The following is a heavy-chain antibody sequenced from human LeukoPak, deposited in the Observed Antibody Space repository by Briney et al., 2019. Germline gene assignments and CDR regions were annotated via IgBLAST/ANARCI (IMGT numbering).Heavy chain of an antibody. CDR2: IWYDGSNK. Sequence: GGSLRLSCAASGFTFSSYGMHWVRQAPGKGLEWVAAIWYDGSNKYYADSVKGRFTISRDDARGTVYLQMDSLSADDTAVYYCARVPGYVGYFYGMDVWGQGTTVTVSS. J-gene: IGHJ6*02. D-gene: IGHD2-15*01. V-gene: IGHV3-33*01. CDR3: ARVPGYVGYFYGMDV. CDR1: GFTFSSYG.